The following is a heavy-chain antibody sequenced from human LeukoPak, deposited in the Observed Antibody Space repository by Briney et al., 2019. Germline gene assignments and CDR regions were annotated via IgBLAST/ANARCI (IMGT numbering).Heavy chain of an antibody. D-gene: IGHD2/OR15-2a*01. J-gene: IGHJ4*02. Sequence: GESLKISCKGSGYSFTSYWIGWVRQMPGKGLEWMGIIYPGDSDTRYSPSFQGQVTISADKSISTAYLQWSSLKASDTAMYYCASYVGFSMAPGMADYWGQGTLVTVSS. CDR2: IYPGDSDT. CDR3: ASYVGFSMAPGMADY. CDR1: GYSFTSYW. V-gene: IGHV5-51*01.